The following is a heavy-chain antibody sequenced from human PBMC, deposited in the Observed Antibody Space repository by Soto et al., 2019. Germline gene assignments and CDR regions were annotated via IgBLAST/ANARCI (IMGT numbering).Heavy chain of an antibody. CDR3: ARSAYYYDSSGPAMDV. J-gene: IGHJ6*02. V-gene: IGHV1-3*01. CDR2: INAGNGNT. CDR1: GYTFTSYA. D-gene: IGHD3-22*01. Sequence: QVQLVQSGADVKKPGASVKVSCKASGYTFTSYAMHWVRQAPGQRLEWMGWINAGNGNTKYSQKFQGRVTITRDTSASTAYMELSSLRSEDTAVYYCARSAYYYDSSGPAMDVWGQGTTVTVSS.